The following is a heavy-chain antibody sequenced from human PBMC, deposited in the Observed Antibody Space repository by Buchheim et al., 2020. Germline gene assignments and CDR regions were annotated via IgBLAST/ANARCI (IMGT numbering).Heavy chain of an antibody. CDR1: GGSFSGYY. CDR3: ARYDSSGCPPYYYYYMDV. V-gene: IGHV4-34*01. D-gene: IGHD3-22*01. CDR2: INHSGST. Sequence: QVQLQQWGAGLLKPSETLSLTCAVYGGSFSGYYWSWIRQPPGKGLEWIGEINHSGSTNYNPSLKSRVTISVDTSKNQFSLKLSSVTAADTAVYYCARYDSSGCPPYYYYYMDVWGKGAT. J-gene: IGHJ6*03.